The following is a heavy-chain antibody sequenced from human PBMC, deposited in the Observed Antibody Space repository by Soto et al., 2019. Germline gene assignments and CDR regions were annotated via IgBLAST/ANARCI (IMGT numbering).Heavy chain of an antibody. J-gene: IGHJ3*02. CDR3: ARAAAGTQSGAFDI. Sequence: EASVKVSCKASGYTFTSYAMHWVRQAPGQRLEWMGWINAGNGNTKYSQKFQGRVTITRDTSASTAYMELSSLRSEDTAVYYCARAAAGTQSGAFDIWGQGTMVTVSS. CDR2: INAGNGNT. CDR1: GYTFTSYA. V-gene: IGHV1-3*01. D-gene: IGHD6-13*01.